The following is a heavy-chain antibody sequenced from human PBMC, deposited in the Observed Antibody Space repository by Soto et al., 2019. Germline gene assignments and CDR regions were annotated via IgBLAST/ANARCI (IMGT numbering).Heavy chain of an antibody. V-gene: IGHV3-53*04. CDR3: ARDRQSSGWLDAFDL. D-gene: IGHD6-19*01. CDR1: GFTVSSNY. CDR2: IFTGGST. J-gene: IGHJ3*01. Sequence: EVQLVESGGGLVQPGGSLRLSCAASGFTVSSNYMSWVRQAPGKGLEWVSVIFTGGSTYYADSVKGRFTISRHSSMNTVYLQMDSLRAEDTAVYYCARDRQSSGWLDAFDLWGQGTMVTVSS.